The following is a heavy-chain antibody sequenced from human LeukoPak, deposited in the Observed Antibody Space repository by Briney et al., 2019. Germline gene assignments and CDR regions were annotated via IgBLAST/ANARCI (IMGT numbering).Heavy chain of an antibody. CDR3: ARDKVGIGVVIMSGFDP. CDR1: GYTFTSYG. Sequence: ASVKVSCKASGYTFTSYGISWVRQAPGQPLEWRGWISAYNGNTNYAQKLQGRVTMTTDTSTSTAYMELRSLRSDDTAVYYCARDKVGIGVVIMSGFDPWGQGTLVTVSS. V-gene: IGHV1-18*01. CDR2: ISAYNGNT. J-gene: IGHJ5*02. D-gene: IGHD3-3*01.